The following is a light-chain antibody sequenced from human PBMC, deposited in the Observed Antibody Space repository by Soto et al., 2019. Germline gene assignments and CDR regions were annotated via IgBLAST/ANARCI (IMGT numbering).Light chain of an antibody. CDR3: QQYNVWPQT. Sequence: DIQMTQSPSSLSASVGDRVTITFRASQSISSYLNWYQQKPGKAPKLLIYAASSLQSGVPSRFSGGGSGTEFTLTINSLQTEDFGVYYCQQYNVWPQTFGQGTKVDIK. V-gene: IGKV1-39*01. J-gene: IGKJ1*01. CDR2: AAS. CDR1: QSISSY.